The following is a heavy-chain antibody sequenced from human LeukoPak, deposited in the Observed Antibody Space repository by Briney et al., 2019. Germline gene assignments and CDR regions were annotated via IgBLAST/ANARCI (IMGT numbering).Heavy chain of an antibody. CDR3: LRDLIR. D-gene: IGHD3-10*01. Sequence: GGSLRLSCVASGFTFSSYWMHWVRQPPGKGLVWFSRISTDGRSTNYADSVKGRFTISRDNARNTLYLQMNSLRAEGTAVYYCLRDLIRGDQGTLVTVSS. CDR1: GFTFSSYW. CDR2: ISTDGRST. V-gene: IGHV3-74*01. J-gene: IGHJ4*02.